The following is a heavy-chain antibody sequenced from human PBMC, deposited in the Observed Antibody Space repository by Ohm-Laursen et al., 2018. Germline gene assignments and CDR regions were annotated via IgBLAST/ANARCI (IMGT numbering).Heavy chain of an antibody. J-gene: IGHJ4*02. CDR3: ARAPRTLTGRHDKFDF. CDR1: GDSLSSGPEN. V-gene: IGHV4-61*03. CDR2: IYYSGST. Sequence: SETLSLTWTVSGDSLSSGPENWNWVRQPPGKGLEWIGYIYYSGSTNYNPSLKSRVTMSIDTSKSPFSLELSSVTAADTAVYYCARAPRTLTGRHDKFDFWGQGTLVTVSS. D-gene: IGHD1-20*01.